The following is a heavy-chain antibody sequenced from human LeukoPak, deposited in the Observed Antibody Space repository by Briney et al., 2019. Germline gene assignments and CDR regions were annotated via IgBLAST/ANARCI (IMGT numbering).Heavy chain of an antibody. J-gene: IGHJ4*02. CDR2: ISATGSST. CDR3: AKDRRRGFGESEDY. V-gene: IGHV3-23*01. CDR1: GFTFSSYG. D-gene: IGHD3-10*01. Sequence: SGGSLRLSCAASGFTFSSYGITWVRQAPGKGLEWVSTISATGSSTYYADSVKGRFTISRDDSKNTLYLQMNSLRAEDTAVYYCAKDRRRGFGESEDYWGQGTLVTVSS.